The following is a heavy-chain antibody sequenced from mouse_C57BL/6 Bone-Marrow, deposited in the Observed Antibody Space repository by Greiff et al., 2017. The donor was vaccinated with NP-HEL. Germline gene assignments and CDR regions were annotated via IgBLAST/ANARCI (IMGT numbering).Heavy chain of an antibody. CDR3: AREITTVVAPWYFDV. D-gene: IGHD1-1*01. CDR1: GYTFTSYW. CDR2: IYPGSGST. Sequence: VQLQQPGAELVKPGASVKMSCKASGYTFTSYWITWVKQRPGQGLEWIGDIYPGSGSTNYNEKFKSKATLTVDTSSSTAYMQLSSLTSEDSAVYYCAREITTVVAPWYFDVWGTGTTVTVSS. J-gene: IGHJ1*03. V-gene: IGHV1-55*01.